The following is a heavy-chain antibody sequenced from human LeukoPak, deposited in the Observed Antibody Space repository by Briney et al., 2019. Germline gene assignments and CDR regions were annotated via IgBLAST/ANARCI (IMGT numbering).Heavy chain of an antibody. CDR2: ISHSGST. V-gene: IGHV4-30-2*01. Sequence: SETLSLTCAVSGGSISSGGYSWSWVRQPPGKGLEWIGYISHSGSTFYNSSLKSRLTISVDRSKNQFSLILSSVTAADTAVYYCARFSPRAMGNYLDFWGQGTLVTVSS. D-gene: IGHD7-27*01. CDR1: GGSISSGGYS. CDR3: ARFSPRAMGNYLDF. J-gene: IGHJ4*02.